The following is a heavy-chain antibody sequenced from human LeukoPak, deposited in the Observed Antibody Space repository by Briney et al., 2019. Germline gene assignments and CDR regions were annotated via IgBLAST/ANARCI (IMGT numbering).Heavy chain of an antibody. CDR2: ISGSGGST. J-gene: IGHJ6*02. Sequence: PGGSLRLSCAASGFTFSSYAMSWVRQAPGKGLEWVSAISGSGGSTYYADSVKGRFTISRDNSKNTLYLQMNSLRAEDTAVCYCAKNAAYYYYYGMDVWGQGTTVTVSS. V-gene: IGHV3-23*01. CDR1: GFTFSSYA. CDR3: AKNAAYYYYYGMDV. D-gene: IGHD6-25*01.